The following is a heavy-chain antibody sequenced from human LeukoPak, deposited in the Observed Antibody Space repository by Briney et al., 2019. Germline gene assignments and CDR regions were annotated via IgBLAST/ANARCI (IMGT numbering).Heavy chain of an antibody. CDR1: GFTFSSYS. Sequence: GGSLRLSCAASGFTFSSYSMNWVRQAPGKGLEWVSYISSSTIYYADSVKGRFTISRDNSKNTLYLQMNSLRAEDTAVYYCAKATYYDFWSGYYSFDYWGQGTLVTVSS. V-gene: IGHV3-48*01. D-gene: IGHD3-3*01. J-gene: IGHJ4*02. CDR3: AKATYYDFWSGYYSFDY. CDR2: ISSSTI.